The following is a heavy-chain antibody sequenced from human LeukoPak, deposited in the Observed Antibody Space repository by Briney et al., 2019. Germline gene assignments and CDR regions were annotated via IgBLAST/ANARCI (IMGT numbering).Heavy chain of an antibody. V-gene: IGHV3-7*01. J-gene: IGHJ4*02. CDR3: TKDTYGYEDY. CDR1: GFTFSSYW. CDR2: IKQDGSEK. Sequence: GGSLRLSCAASGFTFSSYWMSWVRQAPGKGLEWVANIKQDGSEKYYVDSVKGRFTISRDNAKNSLYLQMDSLRAEDTAVYFCTKDTYGYEDYWGQGTLVTVSS. D-gene: IGHD5-12*01.